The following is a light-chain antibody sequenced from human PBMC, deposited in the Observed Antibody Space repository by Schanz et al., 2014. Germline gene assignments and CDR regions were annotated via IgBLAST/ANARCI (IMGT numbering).Light chain of an antibody. CDR1: ISNIGSNT. CDR2: GNS. J-gene: IGLJ3*02. CDR3: HSYDSLSGAV. V-gene: IGLV1-44*01. Sequence: QSVLTQPPSASGTPGQTVTISCSGDISNIGSNTVNWYQQLPGTAPKLLIYGNSDRPSGVPDRFSGSKSGTSASLVITGLQADDEADYYCHSYDSLSGAVFGGGTKLTVL.